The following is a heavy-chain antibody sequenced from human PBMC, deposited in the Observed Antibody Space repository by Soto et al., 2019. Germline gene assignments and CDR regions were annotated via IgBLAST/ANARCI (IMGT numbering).Heavy chain of an antibody. D-gene: IGHD3-16*01. CDR3: ARGPPPYDYIWGSPEDPPV. CDR1: GFTFSSYS. Sequence: GGSLRLSCAASGFTFSSYSMNWVRQAPGKGLEWVSSISSSSSYIYYADSVKGRFTISRDNAKKSLYLQMNSLRAEDTAVYYCARGPPPYDYIWGSPEDPPVWGQGTLVTVSS. J-gene: IGHJ4*02. V-gene: IGHV3-21*01. CDR2: ISSSSSYI.